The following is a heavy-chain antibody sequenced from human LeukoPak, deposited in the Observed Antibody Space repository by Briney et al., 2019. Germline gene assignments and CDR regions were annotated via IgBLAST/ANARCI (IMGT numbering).Heavy chain of an antibody. CDR3: ARAQRALDY. V-gene: IGHV3-23*01. D-gene: IGHD1-1*01. J-gene: IGHJ4*02. CDR1: GFTLTTYA. Sequence: GGTLRLSCAASGFTLTTYAVNWVRPAAGKGLEWVYGIGGGGTEYYADSVKGRFIISSDSSQNLVHLQMNSLTVEDTAVYYCARAQRALDYWGQGTLVTVSS. CDR2: IGGGGTE.